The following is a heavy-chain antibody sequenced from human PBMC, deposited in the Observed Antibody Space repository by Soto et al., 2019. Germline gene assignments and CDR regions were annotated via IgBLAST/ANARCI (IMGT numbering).Heavy chain of an antibody. Sequence: SETLSLTCTVSGGSISSSSYYWGWIRQPPGKGLEWIGSIYYSGSTYYNPSLKSRVTISVDTSKNQFSLKLSSVTAADTAVYYCARVSWWDYYDSSGYQPYFDYWGQGTLVTVSS. CDR2: IYYSGST. CDR1: GGSISSSSYY. V-gene: IGHV4-39*01. J-gene: IGHJ4*02. D-gene: IGHD3-22*01. CDR3: ARVSWWDYYDSSGYQPYFDY.